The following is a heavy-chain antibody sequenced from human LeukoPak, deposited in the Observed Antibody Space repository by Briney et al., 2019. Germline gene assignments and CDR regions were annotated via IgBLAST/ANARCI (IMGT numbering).Heavy chain of an antibody. CDR1: NGSINSLRYH. J-gene: IGHJ6*03. D-gene: IGHD4-17*01. V-gene: IGHV4-39*01. CDR2: IYYSGST. Sequence: SETLSLTCTVSNGSINSLRYHWGWIRQPPGKGLEWIGSIYYSGSTYYNPSLKSRVTISVDTSKDQFSLKLSSVTASDTAVYYCARATDYYYYYRDVWGKGTTVTVSS. CDR3: ARATDYYYYYRDV.